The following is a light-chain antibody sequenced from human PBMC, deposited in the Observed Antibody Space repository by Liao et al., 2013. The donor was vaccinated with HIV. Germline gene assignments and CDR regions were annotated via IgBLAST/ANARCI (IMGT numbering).Light chain of an antibody. Sequence: SYELAQPPSVSVSPGQTATITCSGDYLGDKYASWYHLRPGLSPVLVIYQDTYRPSGIPERFSGSNSGNTATLTISGTQPTDEADYYCQAWDRNTAIFGGGTKLTVL. V-gene: IGLV3-1*01. CDR1: YLGDKY. CDR2: QDT. CDR3: QAWDRNTAI. J-gene: IGLJ2*01.